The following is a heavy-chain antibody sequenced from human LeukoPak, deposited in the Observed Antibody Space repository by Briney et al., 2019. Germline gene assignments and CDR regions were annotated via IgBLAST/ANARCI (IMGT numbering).Heavy chain of an antibody. V-gene: IGHV3-23*01. J-gene: IGHJ4*02. CDR1: GLTFSRHA. CDR3: ARDYGDLKEDF. Sequence: GGSLRLSCAASGLTFSRHAMSWVRQAPGKGLEWVSSISGSGGSTYYADSVKGRFTISRDNAKNTLYLQMNSLRAEDTAVYYCARDYGDLKEDFWGQGTLVTVSS. CDR2: ISGSGGST. D-gene: IGHD4-17*01.